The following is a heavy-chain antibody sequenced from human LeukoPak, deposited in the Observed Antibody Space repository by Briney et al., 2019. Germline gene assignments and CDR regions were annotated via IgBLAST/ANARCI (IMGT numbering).Heavy chain of an antibody. CDR2: ISAYNGYT. CDR3: ARSTGITMIVVAKEPYLN. V-gene: IGHV1-18*01. D-gene: IGHD3-22*01. J-gene: IGHJ4*02. Sequence: ASVKVSCKASGYTFINYGITWVRQAPGQGLEWMGWISAYNGYTNYAQKFQGRVTMTRGTSISTAYMELSRLRSDDTAVYYCARSTGITMIVVAKEPYLNWGQGTLVTVSS. CDR1: GYTFINYG.